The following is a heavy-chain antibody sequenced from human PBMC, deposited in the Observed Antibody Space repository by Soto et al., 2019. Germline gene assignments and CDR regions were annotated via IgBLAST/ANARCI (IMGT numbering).Heavy chain of an antibody. CDR2: IIPIFGTA. J-gene: IGHJ6*02. D-gene: IGHD1-26*01. CDR1: GGTFSSYA. Sequence: SVKVSCKASGGTFSSYAISWVRQAPGQGLEWMGGIIPIFGTANYAQKFQGRVTITADKSTSTAYMELSSLGSEDTAVYYCARTGDYYYYGMDVWAQGTTVTVSS. CDR3: ARTGDYYYYGMDV. V-gene: IGHV1-69*06.